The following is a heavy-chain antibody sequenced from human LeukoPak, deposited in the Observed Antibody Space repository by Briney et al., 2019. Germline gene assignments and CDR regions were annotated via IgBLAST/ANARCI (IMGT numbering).Heavy chain of an antibody. CDR3: ARDTNTAMVTDKWFDP. D-gene: IGHD5-18*01. CDR1: GYTFTSYY. CDR2: ISAYNGNT. J-gene: IGHJ5*02. Sequence: ASVKVSCKASGYTFTSYYMHWVRQAPGQGLEWMGWISAYNGNTNYAQKLQGRVTMTTDTSTSTAYMELRSLRSDDTAVYYCARDTNTAMVTDKWFDPWGQGTLVTVSS. V-gene: IGHV1-18*04.